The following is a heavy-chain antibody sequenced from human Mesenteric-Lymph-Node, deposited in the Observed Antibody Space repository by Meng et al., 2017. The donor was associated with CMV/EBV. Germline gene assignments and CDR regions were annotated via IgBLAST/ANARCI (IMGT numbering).Heavy chain of an antibody. J-gene: IGHJ6*02. Sequence: GESLKISCAASGFTFSSYAMHWVRQAPGKGLEWVAVISYDGGNKYYADSVKGRFTISRDNSKNTLYLQMNSLRAEDTAVYYCARDGMDVWGQGTTVTVSS. CDR1: GFTFSSYA. V-gene: IGHV3-30*04. CDR3: ARDGMDV. CDR2: ISYDGGNK.